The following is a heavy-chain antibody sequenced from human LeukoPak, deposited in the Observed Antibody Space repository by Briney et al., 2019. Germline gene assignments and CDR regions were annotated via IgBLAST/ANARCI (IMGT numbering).Heavy chain of an antibody. Sequence: ASVKVSCKASGYTFISYGFSWVRQAPGQGLELMGWISAYYGNTKYAQKLQGRVTMTTDTSTSTAYMELRSLRSDDTAVYYCARARGGYDRYYFDYWGQGTLVTVSS. CDR2: ISAYYGNT. J-gene: IGHJ4*02. CDR1: GYTFISYG. V-gene: IGHV1-18*01. CDR3: ARARGGYDRYYFDY. D-gene: IGHD5-12*01.